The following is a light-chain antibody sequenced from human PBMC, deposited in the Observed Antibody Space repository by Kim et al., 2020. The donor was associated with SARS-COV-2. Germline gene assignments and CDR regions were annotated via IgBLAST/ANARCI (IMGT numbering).Light chain of an antibody. CDR1: SLRSYY. CDR3: NSRDSNDNVV. Sequence: SSELTQDPAVSVALGQTVRITCQGDSLRSYYATWYQQKPGQAPILVIYGKNNRPSGIPDRSSGSSSGNTASLTITGNQAGDEADYYCNSRDSNDNVVFGG. V-gene: IGLV3-19*01. CDR2: GKN. J-gene: IGLJ2*01.